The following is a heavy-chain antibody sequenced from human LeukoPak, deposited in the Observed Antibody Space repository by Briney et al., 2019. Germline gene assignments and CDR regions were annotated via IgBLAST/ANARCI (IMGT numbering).Heavy chain of an antibody. CDR3: ARVDIVATTSDY. J-gene: IGHJ4*02. CDR2: IYYSGST. CDR1: GGSISSGDYY. D-gene: IGHD5-12*01. V-gene: IGHV4-30-4*01. Sequence: SQTLSLTCTVSGGSISSGDYYWSWIRQPPGKGLEWIGYIYYSGSTYYNPSLKSRVTISVDTSKNQFSLKLSSVTAADTAVYYCARVDIVATTSDYWGQGTLVTASS.